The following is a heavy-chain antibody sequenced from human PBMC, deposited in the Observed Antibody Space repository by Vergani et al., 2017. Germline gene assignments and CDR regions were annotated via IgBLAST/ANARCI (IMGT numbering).Heavy chain of an antibody. V-gene: IGHV4-39*07. CDR1: GCSISSSNYY. J-gene: IGHJ4*02. Sequence: QLQLQESGPGLVKPSETLSLTCTVSGCSISSSNYYWGWIRQPPGKGLEWIRNIYYSGNTYYNPSLESRVTISVDTSKNQFSLKLSSVTAADTAVYYCARDPKGATHDYGGQGTLVTVSS. CDR3: ARDPKGATHDY. CDR2: IYYSGNT. D-gene: IGHD1-26*01.